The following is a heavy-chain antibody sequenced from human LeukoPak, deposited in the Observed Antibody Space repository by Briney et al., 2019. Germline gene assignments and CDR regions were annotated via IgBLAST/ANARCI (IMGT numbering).Heavy chain of an antibody. Sequence: GGSLRLSCAASGFTFSSYGMSWVRQAPGKGLEWVSSISSSGSYIYYADSVKGRFTISRDNANKSLYLQLNSLRAEDTAVYFCAREPIYGLNFDYWGQGTLVTVSS. CDR2: ISSSGSYI. CDR3: AREPIYGLNFDY. CDR1: GFTFSSYG. J-gene: IGHJ4*02. D-gene: IGHD2/OR15-2a*01. V-gene: IGHV3-21*01.